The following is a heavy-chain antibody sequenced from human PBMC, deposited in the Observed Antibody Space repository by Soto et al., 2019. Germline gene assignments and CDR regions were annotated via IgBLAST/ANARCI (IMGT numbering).Heavy chain of an antibody. D-gene: IGHD5-12*01. Sequence: GGSLRLCCAASGFTFSTSWMAWVRQAPGKGLEWVADIKQDGSEKNYVDSVKGRVTISRDNAKSSLYLQMNSLRAEDTAVYFCARAPASGYDKFDYWGQGTLVTVSS. CDR1: GFTFSTSW. CDR3: ARAPASGYDKFDY. J-gene: IGHJ4*02. CDR2: IKQDGSEK. V-gene: IGHV3-7*01.